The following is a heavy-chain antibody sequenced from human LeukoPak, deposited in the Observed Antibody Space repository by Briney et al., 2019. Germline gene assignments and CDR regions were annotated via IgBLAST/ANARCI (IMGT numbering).Heavy chain of an antibody. V-gene: IGHV1-46*01. CDR3: ARDIGYCTNGVCYPSYYYYMDV. D-gene: IGHD2-8*01. Sequence: ASVKVSCKASGYTFTSYYMHWVRQAPGQGLEWMGIINPSGGSTSYAQKLQGRVTMTTDTSTSTAYMELRSLRSDDTAVYYCARDIGYCTNGVCYPSYYYYMDVWGKGTTVTVSS. CDR2: INPSGGST. J-gene: IGHJ6*03. CDR1: GYTFTSYY.